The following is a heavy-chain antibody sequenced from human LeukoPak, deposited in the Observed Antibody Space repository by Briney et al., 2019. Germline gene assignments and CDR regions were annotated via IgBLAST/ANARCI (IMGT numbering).Heavy chain of an antibody. D-gene: IGHD3-10*01. CDR2: IKQDGSDK. CDR1: GFTLSSNW. J-gene: IGHJ3*02. Sequence: SGGSLRLSCAASGFTLSSNWMSWVRHAPGKGLEWVANIKQDGSDKYYVDSVKGRFTISRDNAKNSLYLRMNSLRAEDTAMYYCARERRGGDAFDIWGQGTMVTVS. CDR3: ARERRGGDAFDI. V-gene: IGHV3-7*01.